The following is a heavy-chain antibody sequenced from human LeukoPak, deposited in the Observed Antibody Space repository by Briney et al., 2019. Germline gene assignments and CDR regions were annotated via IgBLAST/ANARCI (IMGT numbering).Heavy chain of an antibody. CDR2: INPSGGST. J-gene: IGHJ3*02. D-gene: IGHD2-15*01. CDR3: ARGRDLGYCSGGSCYATHNAFDI. CDR1: GYTFTSYY. V-gene: IGHV1-46*01. Sequence: ASVKVSCKASGYTFTSYYMHWVRQAPGQGLEWMGIINPSGGSTSYTQKFQGRVTMTRDTSTSTVYMELSSLRSEDTAVYYCARGRDLGYCSGGSCYATHNAFDIWGQGTMVTVSS.